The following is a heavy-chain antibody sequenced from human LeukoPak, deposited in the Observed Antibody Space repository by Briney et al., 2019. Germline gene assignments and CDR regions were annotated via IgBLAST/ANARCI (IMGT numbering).Heavy chain of an antibody. V-gene: IGHV4-34*01. CDR1: GFTVSSNY. J-gene: IGHJ4*02. D-gene: IGHD1-1*01. Sequence: PGGSLRLSCAASGFTVSSNYMSWVRQPPGKGLEWIGEINHSGSTNYNPSLKSRVTISVDTSKNQFSLKLSSVTAADTAVYYCAGGPGVKVPIDYWGQGTLVTVSS. CDR3: AGGPGVKVPIDY. CDR2: INHSGST.